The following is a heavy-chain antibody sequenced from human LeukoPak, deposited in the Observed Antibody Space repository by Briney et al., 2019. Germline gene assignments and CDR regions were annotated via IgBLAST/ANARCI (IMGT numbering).Heavy chain of an antibody. J-gene: IGHJ4*02. CDR3: AKQGGGSGSYFDY. CDR2: IYTGGTT. V-gene: IGHV3-53*05. Sequence: GGSLRLSCAASGFTVSSSYMSWVRQAPGKGLDWVSVIYTGGTTFYADSVKGRFTISRDNSKNTLYLQMNSLRTEDTAVYYCAKQGGGSGSYFDYWGQGTLVTVSS. CDR1: GFTVSSSY. D-gene: IGHD2-15*01.